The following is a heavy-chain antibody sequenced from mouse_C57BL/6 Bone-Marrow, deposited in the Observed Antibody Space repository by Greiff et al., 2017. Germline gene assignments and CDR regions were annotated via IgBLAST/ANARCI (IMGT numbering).Heavy chain of an antibody. CDR1: GYTFTSYW. CDR2: IDPSDSYT. V-gene: IGHV1-69*01. D-gene: IGHD2-4*01. CDR3: AREGYDYPWFAY. J-gene: IGHJ3*01. Sequence: QVQLQQPGAELVMPGASVKLSCKASGYTFTSYWMHWVKQRPGQGLEWIGEIDPSDSYTNYNQKFKGKSTLTVDKSSSTAYMQLSSLTSEDSAVYYCAREGYDYPWFAYWGQGTRVTVSA.